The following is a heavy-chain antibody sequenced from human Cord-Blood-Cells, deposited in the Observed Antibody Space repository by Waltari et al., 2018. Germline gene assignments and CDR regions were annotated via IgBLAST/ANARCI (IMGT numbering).Heavy chain of an antibody. CDR3: TRRESYYYYGMDV. J-gene: IGHJ6*02. V-gene: IGHV3-49*04. Sequence: EVQLVESGGGLVQPGRYLRLSCTASGFTFGDYAMSSVRQAPGKGLDWVGFIRSKDYGGTTEYAASVKGRFTISRDDSKSIAYLQMNSLKTEDTAVYYCTRRESYYYYGMDVWGQGTTVTVSS. CDR2: IRSKDYGGTT. CDR1: GFTFGDYA.